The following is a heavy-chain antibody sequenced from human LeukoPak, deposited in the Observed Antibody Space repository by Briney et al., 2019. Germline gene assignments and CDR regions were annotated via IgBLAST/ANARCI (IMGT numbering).Heavy chain of an antibody. CDR3: ASSGDCSGGSCYEALYYYYGMDV. Sequence: GASVKVSCKASGGTFSSYAISWVRQAPGQGLEWMGGIIPIFGTANYAQKFQGRVTITADKSTSTAYIELSSLRSEDTAVYYCASSGDCSGGSCYEALYYYYGMDVWGKGTTVTVSS. CDR1: GGTFSSYA. CDR2: IIPIFGTA. D-gene: IGHD2-15*01. J-gene: IGHJ6*04. V-gene: IGHV1-69*06.